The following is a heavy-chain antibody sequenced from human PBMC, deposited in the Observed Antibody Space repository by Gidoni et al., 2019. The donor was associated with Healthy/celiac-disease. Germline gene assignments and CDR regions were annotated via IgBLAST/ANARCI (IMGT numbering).Heavy chain of an antibody. Sequence: QVQLQESGPGLVKHSETLSLTCTVSGGSISSYYWSWIRQPPGKGLEWIGYIYYSGSTNYNPSLKSRVTISVDTSKNQFSLKLSSVTAADTAVYYCARSRLIYSSSPFDYWGQGTLVTVSS. CDR2: IYYSGST. CDR3: ARSRLIYSSSPFDY. V-gene: IGHV4-59*08. J-gene: IGHJ4*02. CDR1: GGSISSYY. D-gene: IGHD6-13*01.